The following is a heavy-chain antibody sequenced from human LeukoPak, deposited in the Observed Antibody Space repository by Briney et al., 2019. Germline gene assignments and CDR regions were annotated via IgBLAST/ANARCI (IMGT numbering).Heavy chain of an antibody. CDR3: AKPSLPYYDNSYIDY. V-gene: IGHV3-30-3*01. CDR1: GFTFSNYP. J-gene: IGHJ4*02. CDR2: ISYDGTNE. Sequence: PGGSLRLSCAASGFTFSNYPIHWVRQAPGKGLEWVAVISYDGTNEYYTHSVKGRFTVSRDNSKNTLYLQMSSLRAEDTAVYFCAKPSLPYYDNSYIDYWGQGTLVTVSS. D-gene: IGHD3-22*01.